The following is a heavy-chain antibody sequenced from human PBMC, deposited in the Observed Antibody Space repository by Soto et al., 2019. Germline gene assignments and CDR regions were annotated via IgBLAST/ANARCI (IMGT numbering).Heavy chain of an antibody. J-gene: IGHJ4*02. CDR1: GFTFSSYG. V-gene: IGHV3-30*18. CDR3: AKPYYYDSSGPSPFDY. CDR2: ISYDGSNK. D-gene: IGHD3-22*01. Sequence: ESGGGVVQPGRSLRLSCAASGFTFSSYGMHWVRQAPGKGLEWVAVISYDGSNKYYADSVKGRFTISRDNSKNTLYLQMNSLRAEDTAVYYCAKPYYYDSSGPSPFDYWGQGTLVTVSS.